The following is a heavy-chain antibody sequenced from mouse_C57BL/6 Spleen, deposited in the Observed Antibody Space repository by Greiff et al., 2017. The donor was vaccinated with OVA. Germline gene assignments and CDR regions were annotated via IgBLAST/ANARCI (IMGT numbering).Heavy chain of an antibody. V-gene: IGHV1-50*01. Sequence: QVQLKQPGAELVKPGASVKLSCKASGYTFTSYWMQWVKQRPGQGLEWIGEIDPSDSYTNYNQKFKGKATLTVDTSSSTAYMQLSSLTSEDSAVYYCARDRVLDYWGQGTTLTVSS. CDR3: ARDRVLDY. CDR2: IDPSDSYT. D-gene: IGHD2-14*01. CDR1: GYTFTSYW. J-gene: IGHJ2*01.